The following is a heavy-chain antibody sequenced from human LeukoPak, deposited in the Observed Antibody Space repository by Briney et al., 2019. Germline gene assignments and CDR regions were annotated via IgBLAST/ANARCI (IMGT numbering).Heavy chain of an antibody. CDR1: GGSISRYT. J-gene: IGHJ4*02. Sequence: SETLSLTCTVSGGSISRYTWSRIRQPPGKGLEWIGRIYTSGSTNYNPSLKSRVTMSVETSKNKFSLKLSSVTAADTAVYYCARGRLWFGELKDYWGQGTLVTVPS. CDR3: ARGRLWFGELKDY. D-gene: IGHD3-10*01. V-gene: IGHV4-4*07. CDR2: IYTSGST.